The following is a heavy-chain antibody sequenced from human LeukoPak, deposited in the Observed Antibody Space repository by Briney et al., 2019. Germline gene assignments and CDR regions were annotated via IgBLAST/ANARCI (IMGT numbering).Heavy chain of an antibody. CDR3: ARLAAISGSDYPDD. J-gene: IGHJ4*02. D-gene: IGHD1-26*01. CDR1: GVSISSYY. V-gene: IGHV4-59*08. CDR2: IFYSGNT. Sequence: SETLSLTCTVSGVSISSYYWSWIRQPPGKGLEWIGYIFYSGNTIYNPSLRSRVTISADTSKNHFSLRLRSVTAAGTAVYYCARLAAISGSDYPDDWGQGTLVTVSS.